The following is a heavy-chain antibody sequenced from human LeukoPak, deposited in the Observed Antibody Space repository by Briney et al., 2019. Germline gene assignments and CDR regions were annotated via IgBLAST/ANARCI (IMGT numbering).Heavy chain of an antibody. D-gene: IGHD1-26*01. V-gene: IGHV1-18*01. Sequence: GASVKVSCKASGYTFTSYGISWGRQAPGQGLEWMGWISAYNGNTNYAQKLQGRVTMTTDTSTSTDYMELRSLRSDDTAVYYCARDIGWELLGFDYWGQGTLVTVSS. J-gene: IGHJ4*02. CDR3: ARDIGWELLGFDY. CDR2: ISAYNGNT. CDR1: GYTFTSYG.